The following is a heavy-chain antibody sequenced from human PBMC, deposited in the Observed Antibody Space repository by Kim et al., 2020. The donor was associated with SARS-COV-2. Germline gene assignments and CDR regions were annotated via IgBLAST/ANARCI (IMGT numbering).Heavy chain of an antibody. CDR1: GFTFSSYA. CDR2: ISGSGGST. CDR3: AKPAGEWAWKQSWFDP. Sequence: GGSLRLSCAASGFTFSSYAMSWVRQAPGKGLEWVSAISGSGGSTYYADSVKGRFTISRDNSKNTLYLQMNSLRAEDTAVYYCAKPAGEWAWKQSWFDPWGQGTLVTVSS. V-gene: IGHV3-23*01. J-gene: IGHJ5*02. D-gene: IGHD1-1*01.